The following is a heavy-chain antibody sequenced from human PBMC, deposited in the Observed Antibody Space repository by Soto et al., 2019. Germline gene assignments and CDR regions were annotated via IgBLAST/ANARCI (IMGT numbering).Heavy chain of an antibody. J-gene: IGHJ4*02. CDR3: AHAGDYDLLTFDH. Sequence: QITLKESGPTLVRPAQTLTLTCDFSGFSLSTYHMGVAWIRQPPGKALEWLALIYWDDDKRYSPSLKDRLATSQGTSSNQVVLTITNVDSGDTATYFCAHAGDYDLLTFDHWGPGTLVTVSS. V-gene: IGHV2-5*02. CDR2: IYWDDDK. CDR1: GFSLSTYHMG. D-gene: IGHD4-17*01.